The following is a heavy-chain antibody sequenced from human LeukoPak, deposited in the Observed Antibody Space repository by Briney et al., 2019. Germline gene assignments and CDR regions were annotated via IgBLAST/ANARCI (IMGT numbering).Heavy chain of an antibody. CDR1: GFTFSSYE. V-gene: IGHV3-48*03. J-gene: IGHJ4*02. CDR2: ISSSGSTI. Sequence: GGSLRLSCAASGFTFSSYEMNWVRQAPGKGLEWVSYISSSGSTIYYADSVKGRFTISRDNAKNSLHLQMNSLRAEDTAVYYCARCPYSSGSPIDYWGQGTLVTVSS. CDR3: ARCPYSSGSPIDY. D-gene: IGHD6-19*01.